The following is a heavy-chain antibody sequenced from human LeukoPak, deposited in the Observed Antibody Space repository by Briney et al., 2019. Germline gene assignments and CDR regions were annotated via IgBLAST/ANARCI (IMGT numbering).Heavy chain of an antibody. D-gene: IGHD3-22*01. CDR2: IYSGGST. J-gene: IGHJ6*02. CDR1: GFTVSSNY. Sequence: GGSMRLACAASGFTVSSNYMSWVRQAPGKGLEWVSVIYSGGSTYYADSVKGRFTISRDNSKNTLYLQMNSLRAEDTAVYYCARATMILAPYYGMDVWGQGTTVTVSS. CDR3: ARATMILAPYYGMDV. V-gene: IGHV3-53*01.